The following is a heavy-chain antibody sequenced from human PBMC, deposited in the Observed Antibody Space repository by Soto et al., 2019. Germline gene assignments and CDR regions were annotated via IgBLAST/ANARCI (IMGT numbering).Heavy chain of an antibody. D-gene: IGHD3-9*01. CDR2: IKYDGNEQ. CDR1: GFTFSNYY. V-gene: IGHV3-7*03. CDR3: SRENWFQDY. J-gene: IGHJ4*02. Sequence: EVRLVESGGGLVQPGGSLRLSCAASGFTFSNYYMTWVRQAPGKGLEWVASIKYDGNEQNYVDSVKGRFTISRDNAKNSLYLQMNSLRAEDTDLYYCSRENWFQDYWGQGTLVTVSS.